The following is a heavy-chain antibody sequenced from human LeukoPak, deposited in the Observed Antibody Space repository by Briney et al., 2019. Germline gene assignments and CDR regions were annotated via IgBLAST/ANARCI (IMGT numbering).Heavy chain of an antibody. CDR1: GYTFTSYG. CDR3: ARVGSDILTGYVYYFDY. Sequence: ASVKVSCKASGYTFTSYGISWVRQAPGQGLEWMGWISAYNGNTNYAQKLQGRVTMTTDTSTSTAYMELRSLRSDDTAVYYCARVGSDILTGYVYYFDYWGQGTLVTVSS. V-gene: IGHV1-18*01. CDR2: ISAYNGNT. D-gene: IGHD3-9*01. J-gene: IGHJ4*02.